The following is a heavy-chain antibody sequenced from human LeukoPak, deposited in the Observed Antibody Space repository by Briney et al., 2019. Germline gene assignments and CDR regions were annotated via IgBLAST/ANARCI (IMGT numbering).Heavy chain of an antibody. CDR1: GYSFTSYW. V-gene: IGHV5-51*01. J-gene: IGHJ4*02. CDR3: ARRVAYSSSSPYFDY. D-gene: IGHD6-6*01. Sequence: GESLKISCKGTGYSFTSYWIGWGRQMPGKGLGWIGIIYPGDSASSYSPSFQGQVTISAAKSISTAYLQWSSLKASDTAMYYCARRVAYSSSSPYFDYWGQGTLVIVSS. CDR2: IYPGDSAS.